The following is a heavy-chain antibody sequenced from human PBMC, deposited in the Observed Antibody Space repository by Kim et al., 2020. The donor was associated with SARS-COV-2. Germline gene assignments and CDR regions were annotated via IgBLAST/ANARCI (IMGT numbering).Heavy chain of an antibody. CDR3: ARDVDYDSSGNPDWFDP. CDR2: IDYTGST. Sequence: SETLSLTCTVSGGSVSSGSNYYWTWIRQPPGKGLELIGYIDYTGSTNYNPSLKSRVTISVDTSKNQFSLKLSSVTAADTAVYFCARDVDYDSSGNPDWFDPWGQGTLITVSS. V-gene: IGHV4-61*01. D-gene: IGHD3-22*01. J-gene: IGHJ5*02. CDR1: GGSVSSGSNYY.